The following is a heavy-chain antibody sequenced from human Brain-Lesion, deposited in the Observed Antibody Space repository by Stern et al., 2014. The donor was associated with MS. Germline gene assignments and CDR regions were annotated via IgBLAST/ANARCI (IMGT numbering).Heavy chain of an antibody. CDR1: GYPLTEFS. D-gene: IGHD1-26*01. J-gene: IGHJ4*02. V-gene: IGHV1-24*01. CDR2: FDPEDGET. CDR3: ATLSPGAGGNYYRHFDY. Sequence: QVQLLQSGAEVKKPGASVKVSCKVSGYPLTEFSMHWVRQAPRTGLEWMGGFDPEDGETIYAQKFQGRVTMTEDTSTDTAYMELSSLRSEDTAVYYCATLSPGAGGNYYRHFDYWGQGTLVTVSS.